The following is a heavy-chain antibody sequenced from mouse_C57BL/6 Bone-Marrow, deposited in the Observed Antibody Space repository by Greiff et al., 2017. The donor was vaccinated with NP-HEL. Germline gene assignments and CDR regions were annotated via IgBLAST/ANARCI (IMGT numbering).Heavy chain of an antibody. CDR3: ARGLRLFAY. J-gene: IGHJ3*01. CDR1: GYTFTSYW. Sequence: QVHVKQPGAELVKPGASVKLSCKASGYTFTSYWMHWVKQRPGQGLEWIGMIHPNSGSTNYNEKFKSKATLTVDKSSSTAYMQLSSLTSEDSAVYYCARGLRLFAYWGQGTLVTVSA. V-gene: IGHV1-64*01. CDR2: IHPNSGST. D-gene: IGHD2-4*01.